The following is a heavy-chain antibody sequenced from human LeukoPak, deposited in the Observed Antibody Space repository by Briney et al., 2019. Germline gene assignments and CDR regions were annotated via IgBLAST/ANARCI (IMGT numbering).Heavy chain of an antibody. CDR2: INPNSGGT. J-gene: IGHJ4*02. V-gene: IGHV1-2*02. Sequence: EASVKVSCKASGYTFTGYYMHWVRQAPGQGLEWMGWINPNSGGTNYAQKFQGRVTMTRDTSISTAYMELSRLRSDDTAVYYCARDRIRYDSSVGYWGQGTQVTVSS. CDR3: ARDRIRYDSSVGY. CDR1: GYTFTGYY. D-gene: IGHD3-22*01.